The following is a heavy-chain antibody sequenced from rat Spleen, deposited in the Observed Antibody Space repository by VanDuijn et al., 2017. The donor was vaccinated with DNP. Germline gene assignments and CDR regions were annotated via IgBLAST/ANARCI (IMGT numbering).Heavy chain of an antibody. Sequence: QVQLKESGPGLVQPSETLSLTCTVSGFSVTSYSVSWVRQPSGRGPEWMGRMWYDGDTAYNSALKSRLSISRDTSKSQVFLTMNSLQTEDTAIYFCTRDRDYDGSFYYGMDAWGQGTSVTVSS. D-gene: IGHD1-12*02. CDR3: TRDRDYDGSFYYGMDA. V-gene: IGHV2-15*01. CDR2: MWYDGDT. CDR1: GFSVTSYS. J-gene: IGHJ4*01.